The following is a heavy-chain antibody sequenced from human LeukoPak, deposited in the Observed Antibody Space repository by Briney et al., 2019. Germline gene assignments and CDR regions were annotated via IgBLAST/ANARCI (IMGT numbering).Heavy chain of an antibody. Sequence: ASVKVSCKASGYTFTSYDINWVRQATGQGLEWMGWMNPNSGNTGYAQKFQGRVTITRNTSISTAYMELSSLRSEDTAVYYCAKDLGGCSGGSCYHLDYWGQGTLVTVSS. CDR3: AKDLGGCSGGSCYHLDY. V-gene: IGHV1-8*03. CDR1: GYTFTSYD. CDR2: MNPNSGNT. J-gene: IGHJ4*02. D-gene: IGHD2-15*01.